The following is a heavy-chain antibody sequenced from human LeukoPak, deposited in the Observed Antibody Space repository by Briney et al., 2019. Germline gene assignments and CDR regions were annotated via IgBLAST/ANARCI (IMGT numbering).Heavy chain of an antibody. J-gene: IGHJ4*02. V-gene: IGHV3-74*01. D-gene: IGHD4/OR15-4a*01. CDR2: ISSDGSRV. CDR3: ARRAGAYSHPYDY. Sequence: PGGSLTLSCAASGFTFSDYWMHWVRQAPGKGLVWVSRISSDGSRVTYADSVKGRFTISRDNSKNTLYLQMNSLRAEDTAVYYCARRAGAYSHPYDYWGQGTLVTVSS. CDR1: GFTFSDYW.